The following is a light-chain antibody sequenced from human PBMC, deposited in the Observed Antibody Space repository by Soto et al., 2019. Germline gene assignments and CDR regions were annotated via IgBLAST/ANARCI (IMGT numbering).Light chain of an antibody. CDR2: DAS. V-gene: IGKV1-5*01. CDR1: QSFNRG. J-gene: IGKJ2*01. CDR3: QQYNSFPYT. Sequence: DIQMTQSPSTLSASVGDRVTITCRASQSFNRGWAWYQQKPGKAPNLLIYDASTLKSGVPSRFSGSGSGSEFTLTISSLQPDDFASYYCQQYNSFPYTFGQGTNLEI.